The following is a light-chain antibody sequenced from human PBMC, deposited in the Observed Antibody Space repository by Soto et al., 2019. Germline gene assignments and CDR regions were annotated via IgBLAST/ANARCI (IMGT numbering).Light chain of an antibody. CDR3: SSYTDRNNLV. J-gene: IGLJ1*01. V-gene: IGLV2-8*01. CDR2: DVS. CDR1: SSDIGGYNS. Sequence: QSVLTQSPSASGSPGQSVTISCTGTSSDIGGYNSVSWYQQHPGKAPKVMIYDVSKRPSGVPDRFSGSKSGNTASLTVSALQAEDEADYYCSSYTDRNNLVFGTGTK.